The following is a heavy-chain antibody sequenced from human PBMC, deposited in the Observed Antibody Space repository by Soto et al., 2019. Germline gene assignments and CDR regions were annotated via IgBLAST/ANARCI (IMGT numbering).Heavy chain of an antibody. CDR2: IYSGGRT. Sequence: GGSLRLSCAASGFTVSSNYMSWVRQAPGKGLEWVSVIYSGGRTYYADSVKGRFTISRHNSKNTLYLQMNSLRAEDTAVYYCARAEVWGPSSISSPNWFDPWGQGTLVTVSS. J-gene: IGHJ5*02. V-gene: IGHV3-53*04. D-gene: IGHD2-2*01. CDR1: GFTVSSNY. CDR3: ARAEVWGPSSISSPNWFDP.